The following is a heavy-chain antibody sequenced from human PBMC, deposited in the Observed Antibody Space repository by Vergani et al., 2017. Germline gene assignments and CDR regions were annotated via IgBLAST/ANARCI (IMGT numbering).Heavy chain of an antibody. D-gene: IGHD3-3*01. V-gene: IGHV3-20*04. J-gene: IGHJ4*02. CDR2: INWNGGST. CDR3: ARERNAYYDFWSGYYTQDYSDY. Sequence: EVQLVESGGGVVRPGGSLRLSCAASGFTFDDYGMSWVRQAPGKGLEWVSGINWNGGSTGYADSVKGRFTISRDNAKNSLYLQMNSLRAEDTALYYCARERNAYYDFWSGYYTQDYSDYWGQGTLVTVSS. CDR1: GFTFDDYG.